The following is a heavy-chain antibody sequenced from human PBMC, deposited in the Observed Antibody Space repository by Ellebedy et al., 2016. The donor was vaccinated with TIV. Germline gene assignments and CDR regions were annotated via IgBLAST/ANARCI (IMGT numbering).Heavy chain of an antibody. D-gene: IGHD6-13*01. CDR3: ARARSSSWLHTPDY. J-gene: IGHJ4*02. CDR1: GYTFSSYY. CDR2: INPSGGST. V-gene: IGHV1-46*04. Sequence: AASVKVSCKASGYTFSSYYMHWVRQAPGQGLEWMGIINPSGGSTTYAQNLQGRVTMTRDTSTTTVYMELSSLRSEDTAVYYCARARSSSWLHTPDYWGQGTLVIVSS.